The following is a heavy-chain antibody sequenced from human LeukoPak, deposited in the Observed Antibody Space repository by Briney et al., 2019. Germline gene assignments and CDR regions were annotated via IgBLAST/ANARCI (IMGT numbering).Heavy chain of an antibody. Sequence: ASVKVSCKASGYTFTSFDINWVRQATGQGLEWMGWMNPNSGDTGYAPKPQGRVTVTRNTSISTAYMELSSLRSDDTAVYYCTTLLTYSSGWFLFWGQGTLVTVSS. CDR2: MNPNSGDT. V-gene: IGHV1-8*03. J-gene: IGHJ4*02. D-gene: IGHD6-19*01. CDR3: TTLLTYSSGWFLF. CDR1: GYTFTSFD.